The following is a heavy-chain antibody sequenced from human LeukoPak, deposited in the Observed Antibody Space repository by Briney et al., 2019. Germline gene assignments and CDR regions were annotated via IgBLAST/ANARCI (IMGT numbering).Heavy chain of an antibody. CDR1: GGSFSGYY. CDR2: INHSGST. D-gene: IGHD3-16*01. J-gene: IGHJ3*02. CDR3: ARTRLWAFDI. Sequence: SETLSLTCAVYGGSFSGYYWSWIRQPPGKGLEWIGEINHSGSTNYNPSLKSRVTISVDTSKNQFSLKLSSVTAADTAVYYCARTRLWAFDIWGQGTMVTVSS. V-gene: IGHV4-34*01.